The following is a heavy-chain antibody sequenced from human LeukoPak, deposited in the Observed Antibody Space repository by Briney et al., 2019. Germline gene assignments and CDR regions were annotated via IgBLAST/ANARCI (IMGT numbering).Heavy chain of an antibody. J-gene: IGHJ4*02. CDR2: IKEEGSEK. Sequence: GGSLRLSCAASGFTFSSYCMSWVRQAPGKGLEWVADIKEEGSEKYYVDSVKGRFTISRDNAKNSLYLQMNSLRAEDTAVYYCARRVTFGGVIVQGLDYWGQGTLVTVSS. CDR1: GFTFSSYC. V-gene: IGHV3-7*01. CDR3: ARRVTFGGVIVQGLDY. D-gene: IGHD3-16*02.